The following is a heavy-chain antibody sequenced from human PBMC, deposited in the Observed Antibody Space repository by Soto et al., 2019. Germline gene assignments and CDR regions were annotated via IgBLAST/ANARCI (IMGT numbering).Heavy chain of an antibody. J-gene: IGHJ6*03. CDR2: IWYDASNE. CDR1: GFTFNSSG. CDR3: ARNYYGSGSPGAPRYYYMGV. D-gene: IGHD3-10*01. V-gene: IGHV3-33*01. Sequence: GGSLRLSCAASGFTFNSSGMHWVRQAPGKGLEWVAVIWYDASNEYYADSVKGRFTISRDNSRNTMYLQMNSLRAEDTAVYYCARNYYGSGSPGAPRYYYMGVWGKGTTVTVSS.